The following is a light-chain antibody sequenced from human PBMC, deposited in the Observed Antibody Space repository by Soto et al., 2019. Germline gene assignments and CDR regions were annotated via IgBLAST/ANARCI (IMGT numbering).Light chain of an antibody. V-gene: IGLV1-44*01. CDR3: AAWDDSLNGGV. CDR1: SSNIGNNP. CDR2: SNS. J-gene: IGLJ3*02. Sequence: QSVLTQPPSASGTPGQRVTISCSGSSSNIGNNPVNWYQQLPGTAPKLLIYSNSQRPSGVPDRFSGSKSGTSASLAISGLQSEDEADYYCAAWDDSLNGGVFGGGTQLTVL.